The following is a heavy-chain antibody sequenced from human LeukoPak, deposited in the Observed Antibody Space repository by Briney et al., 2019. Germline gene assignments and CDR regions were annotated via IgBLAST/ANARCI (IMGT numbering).Heavy chain of an antibody. V-gene: IGHV1-46*01. Sequence: GSSVKVSCKASGGTFSSYAISWVRQAPGQGLEWMGIINPSGGSTSYAQKFQGRVTMTRDTSTSTVYMELSSLRSEDTAVYYCARDPEVPAAVGAFDIWGQGTMVTVSS. CDR1: GGTFSSYA. CDR3: ARDPEVPAAVGAFDI. D-gene: IGHD2-2*01. CDR2: INPSGGST. J-gene: IGHJ3*02.